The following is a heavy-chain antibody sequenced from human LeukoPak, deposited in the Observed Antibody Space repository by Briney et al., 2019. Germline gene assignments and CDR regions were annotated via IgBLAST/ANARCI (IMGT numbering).Heavy chain of an antibody. CDR1: GGSFSGYY. Sequence: SETLSLTCAVYGGSFSGYYWSWIRQPPGKGLEWIGEINHSGSTNYNSSLKSRVTISVDTSKNQFSLKLSSVTAADTAVYHCARFYYDSSGYYYVAYWGQGTLVTVSS. CDR2: INHSGST. D-gene: IGHD3-22*01. J-gene: IGHJ4*02. V-gene: IGHV4-34*01. CDR3: ARFYYDSSGYYYVAY.